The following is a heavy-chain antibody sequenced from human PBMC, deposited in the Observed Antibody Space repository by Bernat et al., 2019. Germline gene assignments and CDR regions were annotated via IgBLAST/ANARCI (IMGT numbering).Heavy chain of an antibody. CDR1: GYSFTSYW. Sequence: EVQLVQSGAEVKKPGESLKISCKGSGYSFTSYWIGWVRQMPGKGLEWMGIIYPGDSDIRYSPSFQGQVTISADKPISTANLQWSSLKASDTAMYYCARQYSSGWYYFDYWGQGTLVTVSS. V-gene: IGHV5-51*01. D-gene: IGHD6-19*01. CDR2: IYPGDSDI. CDR3: ARQYSSGWYYFDY. J-gene: IGHJ4*02.